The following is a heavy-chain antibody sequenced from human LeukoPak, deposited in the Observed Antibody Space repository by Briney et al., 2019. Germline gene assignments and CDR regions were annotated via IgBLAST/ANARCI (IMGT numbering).Heavy chain of an antibody. Sequence: PSKTLSLTCAVSGGSISSSNWWSWVRQPPGKGLEWIGEIYHSGSTNYNPSLKSRVTISVDTSKNQFSLKLSSVTAADTAVYYCARGAAYYGSGSRYNWFDPWGQGTLVTVSS. CDR1: GGSISSSNW. CDR3: ARGAAYYGSGSRYNWFDP. CDR2: IYHSGST. D-gene: IGHD3-10*01. V-gene: IGHV4-4*02. J-gene: IGHJ5*02.